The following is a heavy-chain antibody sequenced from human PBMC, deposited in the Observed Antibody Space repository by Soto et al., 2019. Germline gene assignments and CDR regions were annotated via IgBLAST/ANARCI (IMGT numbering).Heavy chain of an antibody. CDR2: INPYNGNT. CDR1: GYTFTSYG. Sequence: QVQLVQSGAEVKKPGASVKVSCKASGYTFTSYGISWVRPAPGQGLEWMGWINPYNGNTNYAQKLQGRVTMTTDTSTSPAYIELRSLRSHDTAVYYCARDWFGVDYWGQGTLVTVSS. J-gene: IGHJ4*02. CDR3: ARDWFGVDY. D-gene: IGHD3-16*01. V-gene: IGHV1-18*01.